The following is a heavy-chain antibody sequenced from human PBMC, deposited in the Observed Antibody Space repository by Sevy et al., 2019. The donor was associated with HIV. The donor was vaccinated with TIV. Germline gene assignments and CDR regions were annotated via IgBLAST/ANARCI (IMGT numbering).Heavy chain of an antibody. CDR2: ISHSGST. D-gene: IGHD3-3*01. CDR1: GGSISSGGYS. CDR3: ARALYDFWSGYYLPTFDY. V-gene: IGHV4-30-2*01. J-gene: IGHJ4*02. Sequence: SETLSLTCAVSGGSISSGGYSWSWIRQPPGKGLEWIGYISHSGSTYYNPSLKSRVTISVDRSKNQFSLKLSSVTAADTAVYYCARALYDFWSGYYLPTFDYWGQGTLVTVSS.